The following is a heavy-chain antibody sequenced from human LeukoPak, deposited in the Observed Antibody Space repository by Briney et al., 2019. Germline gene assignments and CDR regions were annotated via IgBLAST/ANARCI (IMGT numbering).Heavy chain of an antibody. CDR3: ARADLGRYYFDY. CDR1: GYTFTSYY. Sequence: ASVKVSCKASGYTFTSYYIHWVRQAPGQGLEWMGIINPSGGSTSYAQKFQGRVTMSRDTSTSTVYMELSSLRSEDTAVYYCARADLGRYYFDYWGQGTLVTVSS. V-gene: IGHV1-46*01. J-gene: IGHJ4*02. CDR2: INPSGGST.